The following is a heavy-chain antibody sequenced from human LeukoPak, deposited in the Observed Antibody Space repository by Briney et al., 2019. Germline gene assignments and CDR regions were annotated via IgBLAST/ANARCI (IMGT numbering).Heavy chain of an antibody. V-gene: IGHV3-21*01. CDR2: ISSSSSYI. D-gene: IGHD5-18*01. CDR3: ARDTHSYGYSDY. J-gene: IGHJ4*02. Sequence: GSLRLSCAASGFTFSSYSMNWVRQAPGKGLEWVSSISSSSSYIYYADSVKGRFTISRDNAKNSLYLQMNSLRAEDTAVYYCARDTHSYGYSDYWGQGTLVTVSS. CDR1: GFTFSSYS.